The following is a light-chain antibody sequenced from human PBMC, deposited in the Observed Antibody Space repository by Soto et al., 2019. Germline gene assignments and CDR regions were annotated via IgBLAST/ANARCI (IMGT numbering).Light chain of an antibody. J-gene: IGKJ1*01. Sequence: DIQMTQSPSTLSASVGDRVTITCRASQSISRGLAWYQQKPGEAPKLLINKASSLESGVPSRFSGSGSGTEFTLTISSLQPDDFATYYCQQYNSYRWTFGQGTKVEIK. CDR1: QSISRG. V-gene: IGKV1-5*03. CDR2: KAS. CDR3: QQYNSYRWT.